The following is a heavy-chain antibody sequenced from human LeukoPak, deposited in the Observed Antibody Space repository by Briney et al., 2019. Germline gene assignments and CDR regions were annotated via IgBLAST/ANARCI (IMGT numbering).Heavy chain of an antibody. CDR3: FGAGSGSF. D-gene: IGHD3-10*01. CDR1: GFIFSKNR. J-gene: IGHJ4*02. V-gene: IGHV3-74*01. CDR2: MVNDETRT. Sequence: GGSLRLSCVASGFIFSKNRMHWVRQAPGEGLVWVASMVNDETRTNYADSVEGRFTVSRDNAKNTAYLQMNSLTADDTAVYYCFGAGSGSFWGQGTLVTVSS.